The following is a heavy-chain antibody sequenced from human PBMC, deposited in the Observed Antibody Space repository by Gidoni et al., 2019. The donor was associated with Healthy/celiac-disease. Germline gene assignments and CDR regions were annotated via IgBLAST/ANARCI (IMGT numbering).Heavy chain of an antibody. J-gene: IGHJ4*02. CDR3: AKTSRWGGSSLNY. V-gene: IGHV3-9*01. D-gene: IGHD1-26*01. CDR2: ISWNSGSI. CDR1: GFTFDDYA. Sequence: EVQLVESGGGLVQPGRSLRLSCAASGFTFDDYAMHWVRQAPGKGLEWVSGISWNSGSIGYADSVKGRFTISRDNAKNSLYLQMNSLRAEDTALYYCAKTSRWGGSSLNYWGQGTLVTVSS.